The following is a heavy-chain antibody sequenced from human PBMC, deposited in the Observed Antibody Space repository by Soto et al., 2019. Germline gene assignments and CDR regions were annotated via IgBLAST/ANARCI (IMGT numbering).Heavy chain of an antibody. D-gene: IGHD3-10*01. V-gene: IGHV3-73*01. J-gene: IGHJ5*02. CDR3: ARSPGYYGSSPEDWFDP. CDR2: IDRKTYNYAT. CDR1: GFTFSDVA. Sequence: GGSLRLSCAASGFTFSDVAMHWVRQASGKGLKWVGRIDRKTYNYATTYDASAKGRFTISRDDSKNMVYLQMNSLKTEDTAVYYCARSPGYYGSSPEDWFDPWGQGTLVTVSS.